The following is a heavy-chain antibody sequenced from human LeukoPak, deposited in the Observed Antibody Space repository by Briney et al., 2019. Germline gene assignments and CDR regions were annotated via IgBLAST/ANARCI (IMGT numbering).Heavy chain of an antibody. CDR3: ARATITSNFYFHYGLDV. V-gene: IGHV4-59*01. D-gene: IGHD5-12*01. J-gene: IGHJ6*02. CDR2: IYYSGST. CDR1: GGSISNYY. Sequence: SETLSLTCNVSGGSISNYYWSWIRQPAGKGLEWNGYIYYSGSTNYNPSLKGRFSISVDTSKSQFSLKLSSVTAADPAVYFCARATITSNFYFHYGLDVWGQGTTVTVSS.